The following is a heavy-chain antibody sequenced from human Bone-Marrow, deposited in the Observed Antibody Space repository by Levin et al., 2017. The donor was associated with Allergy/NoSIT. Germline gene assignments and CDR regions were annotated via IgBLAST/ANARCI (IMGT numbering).Heavy chain of an antibody. D-gene: IGHD6-19*01. Sequence: PGGSLRLSCAASGFTVSSNYMSWVRQAPGKGLEWVSVIYSGGSTYYADSVKGRFTISRDNSKNTLYLQMNSLRAEDTAVYYCARVFGSIAVAGYNWFDPWGQGTLVTVSS. CDR3: ARVFGSIAVAGYNWFDP. CDR1: GFTVSSNY. J-gene: IGHJ5*02. CDR2: IYSGGST. V-gene: IGHV3-66*01.